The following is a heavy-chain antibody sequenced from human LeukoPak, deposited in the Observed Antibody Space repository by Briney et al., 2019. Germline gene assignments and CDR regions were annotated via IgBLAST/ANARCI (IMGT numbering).Heavy chain of an antibody. CDR1: GGTFSSYA. CDR3: AKFVMGKQWLVRESY. CDR2: IIPIFGTA. Sequence: SVKVSCKASGGTFSSYAISWVRQAPGQGLEWMGGIIPIFGTANYAQKFQGRVTITADESTSTAYMELSSLRSEDTAVYYCAKFVMGKQWLVRESYWGQGTQVIVSS. D-gene: IGHD6-19*01. V-gene: IGHV1-69*13. J-gene: IGHJ4*02.